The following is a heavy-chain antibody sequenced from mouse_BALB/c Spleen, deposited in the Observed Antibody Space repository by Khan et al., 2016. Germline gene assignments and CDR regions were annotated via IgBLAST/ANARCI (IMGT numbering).Heavy chain of an antibody. CDR2: IDPANGNT. CDR1: GFNIKDTY. CDR3: ARSPYDYDVGFAY. V-gene: IGHV14-3*02. D-gene: IGHD2-4*01. Sequence: VRLQQSGAELVKPGASVKLSCTASGFNIKDTYMHWVKQRPEQGLEWIGRIDPANGNTKYDPKFQGKATITADTSSNTAYLQLSSLTSEDTAVYYCARSPYDYDVGFAYWGQWTLVTVSA. J-gene: IGHJ3*01.